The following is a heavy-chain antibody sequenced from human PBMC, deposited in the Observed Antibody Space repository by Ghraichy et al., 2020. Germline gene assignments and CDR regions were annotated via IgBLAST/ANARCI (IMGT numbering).Heavy chain of an antibody. CDR3: ARGLGYSYGYEDY. CDR1: GGSFSGYY. V-gene: IGHV4-34*01. D-gene: IGHD5-18*01. Sequence: SETLSLTCAVYGGSFSGYYWSWIRQPPGKGLEWIEEINHSGSTNYNPSLKSRVTISVDTSKNQFSLKLSSVTAADTAVYYCARGLGYSYGYEDYWGQGTLVTVSS. J-gene: IGHJ4*02. CDR2: INHSGST.